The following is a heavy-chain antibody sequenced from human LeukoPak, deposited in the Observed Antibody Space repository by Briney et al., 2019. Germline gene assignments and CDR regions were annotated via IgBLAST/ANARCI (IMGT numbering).Heavy chain of an antibody. V-gene: IGHV3-30*04. J-gene: IGHJ6*03. CDR1: GFTFSSYA. CDR2: ISYDGSNK. Sequence: GTLRLSCAASGFTFSSYAMHWVRQAPGKGLEWVAVISYDGSNKYYADSVKARFTISRDNSKNTLYLQMNSLSADDTAVYYCARDKLRGSAGNYYYMDVWGKGTTVTVSS. CDR3: ARDKLRGSAGNYYYMDV. D-gene: IGHD1-26*01.